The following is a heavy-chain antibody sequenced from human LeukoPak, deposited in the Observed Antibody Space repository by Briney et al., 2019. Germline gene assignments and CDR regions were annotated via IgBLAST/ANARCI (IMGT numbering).Heavy chain of an antibody. J-gene: IGHJ4*02. V-gene: IGHV3-23*01. CDR2: ISGSAITT. Sequence: GGSLRLSWTTAGFTFSNYAMSWVRQAPGKGLEWVSSISGSAITTYYADSVKGRFAISRDNSKNTLYLQITSLRAEDTAVYYCAKDQRFGDLDDYRGQGPLVTVSS. CDR3: AKDQRFGDLDDY. CDR1: GFTFSNYA. D-gene: IGHD3-10*01.